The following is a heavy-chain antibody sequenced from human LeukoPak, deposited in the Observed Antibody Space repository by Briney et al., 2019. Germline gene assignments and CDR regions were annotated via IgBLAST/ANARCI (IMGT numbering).Heavy chain of an antibody. CDR2: ITSSGGTK. V-gene: IGHV3-48*03. Sequence: PGGSLRLSCAASGFTFNTYEMNWIRQAPGKGLEWVSYITSSGGTKYYADSVKGRFTISRDNAKNSLYLQMNRLRAGDTAVYYCARHYSAYDPFDYWGQGTLVTVSS. J-gene: IGHJ4*02. D-gene: IGHD5-12*01. CDR3: ARHYSAYDPFDY. CDR1: GFTFNTYE.